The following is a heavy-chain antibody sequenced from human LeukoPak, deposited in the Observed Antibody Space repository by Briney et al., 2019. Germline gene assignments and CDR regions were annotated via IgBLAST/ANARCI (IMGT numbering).Heavy chain of an antibody. D-gene: IGHD2-2*01. V-gene: IGHV4-31*11. Sequence: SGTLSLTCAVSGGSISSSNWWSWIRQHPGKGLEWIGYIYYSGSTYYNPSLKSRVTISVDTSKNQFSLKLSSVTAADTAVYYCARNSRVVPAHPFDYWGQGTLVTVSS. J-gene: IGHJ4*02. CDR2: IYYSGST. CDR1: GGSISSSNW. CDR3: ARNSRVVPAHPFDY.